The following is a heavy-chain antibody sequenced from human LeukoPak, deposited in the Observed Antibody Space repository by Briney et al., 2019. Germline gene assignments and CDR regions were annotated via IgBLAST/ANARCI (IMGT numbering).Heavy chain of an antibody. D-gene: IGHD3/OR15-3a*01. CDR1: GFTFGDTW. CDR3: ATSYDMGWLIGY. CDR2: IKQDGSEK. Sequence: GGSLRLSCAASGFTFGDTWMNWVRQVPGQGLEWVANIKQDGSEKFYAASVKGRFTISRDNGKSSLYLQMNSLRAEDTALYYCATSYDMGWLIGYWGQGTLVTVSS. J-gene: IGHJ4*02. V-gene: IGHV3-7*03.